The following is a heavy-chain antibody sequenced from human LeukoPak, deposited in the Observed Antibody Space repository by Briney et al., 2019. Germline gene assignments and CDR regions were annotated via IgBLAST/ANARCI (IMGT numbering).Heavy chain of an antibody. Sequence: PGRSLRLSCAASGFTFSSYGMHWVRQAPGNGLEWVALIWYDGTNKYYGDSVKGRFTISRDNSNNTLYLQMNSLRAEDTAVYFCARDANYYFDYWGQGTLVTVSS. J-gene: IGHJ4*02. CDR2: IWYDGTNK. CDR1: GFTFSSYG. CDR3: ARDANYYFDY. D-gene: IGHD1-7*01. V-gene: IGHV3-33*01.